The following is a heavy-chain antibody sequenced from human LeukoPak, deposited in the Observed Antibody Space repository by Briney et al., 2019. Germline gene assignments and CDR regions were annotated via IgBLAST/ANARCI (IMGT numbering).Heavy chain of an antibody. CDR3: ARGLPNYYYMDV. CDR1: GYTFTGYY. V-gene: IGHV1-2*02. Sequence: ASVKVSCKASGYTFTGYYMHWVRQAPGQGLEWMGWINPNSGGTNYAQKFQGRVTMTRDTSISTAYMELSRLRSEDMAVYYCARGLPNYYYMDVWGKGTTVTVSS. D-gene: IGHD5/OR15-5a*01. J-gene: IGHJ6*03. CDR2: INPNSGGT.